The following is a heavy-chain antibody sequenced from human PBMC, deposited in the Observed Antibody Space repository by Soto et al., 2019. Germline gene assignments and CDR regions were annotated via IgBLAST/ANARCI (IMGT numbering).Heavy chain of an antibody. CDR1: GFSFSNYA. V-gene: IGHV3-23*01. D-gene: IGHD4-17*01. CDR2: FSAGGRA. Sequence: EVQLLESGGGLVQPGGSLRLSCEASGFSFSNYALSWVRQSPGKGLEWVSTFSAGGRAYYADSVKGRFTIAKDTSKNTLHLQASSLRAEDTAVYYCAKEPMPEHYGDTLFDYWGQGTRVTVSS. J-gene: IGHJ4*02. CDR3: AKEPMPEHYGDTLFDY.